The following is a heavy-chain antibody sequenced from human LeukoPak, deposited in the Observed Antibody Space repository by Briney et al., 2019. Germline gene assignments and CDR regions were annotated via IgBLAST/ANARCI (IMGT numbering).Heavy chain of an antibody. D-gene: IGHD5-18*01. Sequence: ASVKVSCKASGYTFTSYDINWVRQATGQGLEWMGWMNPNSGDTDYAQKFQGRVTMTRNTSISTAYMELSSLRSEDTAVYYCARLSRQLVRDYYYGMDVWGQGTTVTVSS. CDR1: GYTFTSYD. CDR2: MNPNSGDT. J-gene: IGHJ6*02. CDR3: ARLSRQLVRDYYYGMDV. V-gene: IGHV1-8*01.